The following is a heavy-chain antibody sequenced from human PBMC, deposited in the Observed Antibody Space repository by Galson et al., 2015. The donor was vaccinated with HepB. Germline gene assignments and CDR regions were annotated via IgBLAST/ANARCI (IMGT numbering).Heavy chain of an antibody. CDR2: IDPSDSYT. CDR1: GYSFTSYW. Sequence: QSGAEVKKPGESLRISCKGSGYSFTSYWISWVRQMPGKGLEWMGRIDPSDSYTNYSPSFQGHVTISADKSISTAYLQRSSLKASDTAMYYCARQGTELRLGELSPNDAFDIWGQGTMVTVSS. D-gene: IGHD3-16*02. J-gene: IGHJ3*02. CDR3: ARQGTELRLGELSPNDAFDI. V-gene: IGHV5-10-1*01.